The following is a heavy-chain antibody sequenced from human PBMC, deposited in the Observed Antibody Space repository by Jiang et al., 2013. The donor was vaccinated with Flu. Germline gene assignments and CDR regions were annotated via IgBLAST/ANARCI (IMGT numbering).Heavy chain of an antibody. J-gene: IGHJ3*02. CDR1: GYTFTSYY. Sequence: SGAEVKKPGASVKVSCKASGYTFTSYYMHWVRQAPGQGLEWMGIINPSGGSTSYAQKFQGRVTMTRDTSTSTVYMELSSLRSEDTAVYYCARGEVVVAATLGAFDIWGQGTMVTVSS. V-gene: IGHV1-46*01. D-gene: IGHD2-15*01. CDR3: ARGEVVVAATLGAFDI. CDR2: INPSGGST.